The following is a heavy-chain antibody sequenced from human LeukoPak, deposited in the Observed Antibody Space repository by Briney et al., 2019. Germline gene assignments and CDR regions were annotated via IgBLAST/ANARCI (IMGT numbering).Heavy chain of an antibody. V-gene: IGHV1-18*01. J-gene: IGHJ5*02. CDR3: ARFFLQKWELPGKWFAP. Sequence: ASVKVSCKASGYTFNSYGISWVRQAPGQGFEWMGWISTYNGHTNYAQKVQGRVTMTRDTSTSTVYMELRSLRYDDTAVYYCARFFLQKWELPGKWFAPWGQGTLVTVSS. CDR1: GYTFNSYG. CDR2: ISTYNGHT. D-gene: IGHD1-26*01.